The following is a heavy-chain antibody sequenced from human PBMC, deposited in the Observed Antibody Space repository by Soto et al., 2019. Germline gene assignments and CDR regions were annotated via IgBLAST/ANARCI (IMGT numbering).Heavy chain of an antibody. D-gene: IGHD3-9*01. Sequence: QVQLVESGGGVVQPGRSLRLSCAASGFTFSSYGMHWVRQAPGKGLEWVAVISYDGSNKYYADSVKGRFTISRDNSKNXLXXQMNSLRAEDTAVYYCAKDLNDILTGYDTSDAFDIWGQGTMVTVSS. CDR3: AKDLNDILTGYDTSDAFDI. V-gene: IGHV3-30*18. CDR2: ISYDGSNK. CDR1: GFTFSSYG. J-gene: IGHJ3*02.